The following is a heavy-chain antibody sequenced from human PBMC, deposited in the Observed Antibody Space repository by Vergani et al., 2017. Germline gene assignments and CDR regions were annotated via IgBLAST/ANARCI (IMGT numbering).Heavy chain of an antibody. CDR3: AKEAYSSSSFQD. D-gene: IGHD6-6*01. CDR1: GFTFDDYA. V-gene: IGHV3-9*01. J-gene: IGHJ1*01. Sequence: EVQLVESGGGLVQPGRSLRLSCAASGFTFDDYAIHWVRQAPGKGLEWVSGISWNGGSVGYADSVKGRFTISRDNAKNSLFLQMNSRRAEDTALDYCAKEAYSSSSFQDWGQGTLVTVSS. CDR2: ISWNGGSV.